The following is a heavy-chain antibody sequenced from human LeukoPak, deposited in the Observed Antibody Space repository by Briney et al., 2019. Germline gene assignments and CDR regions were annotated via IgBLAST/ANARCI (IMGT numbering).Heavy chain of an antibody. CDR3: ARPIAPLDFYGMDV. J-gene: IGHJ6*02. CDR2: ISFDGCNK. V-gene: IGHV3-30*04. Sequence: GRSLRLSCAASGFTFRSYAMHWVRQAPGKGLEWVAVISFDGCNKYYADPVTGRFTISRDNSKNMLYLQMNSLRVEDTALYYCARPIAPLDFYGMDVWGQGTMVTVSS. D-gene: IGHD6-13*01. CDR1: GFTFRSYA.